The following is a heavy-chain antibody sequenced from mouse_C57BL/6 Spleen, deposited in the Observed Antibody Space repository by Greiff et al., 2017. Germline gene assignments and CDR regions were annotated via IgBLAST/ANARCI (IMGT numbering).Heavy chain of an antibody. CDR2: ISDGGSYT. V-gene: IGHV5-4*01. CDR1: GFTFSSYA. CDR3: ARDGGYPWFAY. J-gene: IGHJ3*01. D-gene: IGHD2-2*01. Sequence: EVKLVESGGGLVKPGGSLKLSCAASGFTFSSYAMSWVRQTPEKRLEWVATISDGGSYTYYPDNVKGRFTISRDNAKNNLYLQMSHLKSEDTAMYYCARDGGYPWFAYWGQGTLVTVSA.